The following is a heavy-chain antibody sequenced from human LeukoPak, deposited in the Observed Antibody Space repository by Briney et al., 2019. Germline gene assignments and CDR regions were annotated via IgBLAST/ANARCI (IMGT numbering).Heavy chain of an antibody. Sequence: SETLSLTCTVSGGSISSGSYYWSWIRQPAGKGLEWIGRIYTSGSTNYNPSLKSRVTISVDTSKNQFSLKLSSVTAADTAVYYCARASSSWSYMDVWGKGTTVTVSS. CDR2: IYTSGST. J-gene: IGHJ6*03. V-gene: IGHV4-61*02. D-gene: IGHD6-13*01. CDR1: GGSISSGSYY. CDR3: ARASSSWSYMDV.